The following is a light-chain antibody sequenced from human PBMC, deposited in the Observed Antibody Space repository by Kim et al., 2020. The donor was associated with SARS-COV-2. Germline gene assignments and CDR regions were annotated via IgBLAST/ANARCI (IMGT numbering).Light chain of an antibody. Sequence: PGERATLSCRASQSVRSGYLAWYQQKPGQAPRLLIYDASSRATGIPDRFSGSGSGTDFTLTISRLEPEDFAVYYCQQYTGSPITFGQGTRLE. CDR3: QQYTGSPIT. V-gene: IGKV3-20*01. CDR2: DAS. J-gene: IGKJ5*01. CDR1: QSVRSGY.